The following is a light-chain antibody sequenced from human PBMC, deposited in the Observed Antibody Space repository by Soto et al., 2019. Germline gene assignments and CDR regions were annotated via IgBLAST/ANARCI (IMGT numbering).Light chain of an antibody. CDR1: QGISTW. Sequence: DIQMTQSPSTLSASVGDRVTITCRASQGISTWLAWYQQKPGKAPKLLIYDASSLESGVPSRFSGSGSGTEFTLTISSLQPDDFATYYCQQYNSDSPLTFGGGTKVDIK. CDR3: QQYNSDSPLT. V-gene: IGKV1-5*01. J-gene: IGKJ4*01. CDR2: DAS.